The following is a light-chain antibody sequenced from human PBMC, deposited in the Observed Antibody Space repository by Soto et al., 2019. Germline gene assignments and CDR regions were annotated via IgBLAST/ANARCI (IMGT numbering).Light chain of an antibody. Sequence: EIVLTQSPGTLSLSQGERATLSCRASQSVSSSYLAWYQQKPGQAPRLLIYGASSRATGIPDRFSGSGSGTDFTLTISRLEPEDFAVYYSQQYGSSSRTFGQGTKVEIK. V-gene: IGKV3-20*01. CDR2: GAS. J-gene: IGKJ1*01. CDR3: QQYGSSSRT. CDR1: QSVSSSY.